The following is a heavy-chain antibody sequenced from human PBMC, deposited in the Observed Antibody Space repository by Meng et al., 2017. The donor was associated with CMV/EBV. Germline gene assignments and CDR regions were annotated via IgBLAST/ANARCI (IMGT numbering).Heavy chain of an antibody. V-gene: IGHV1-8*03. J-gene: IGHJ6*02. CDR3: ARSGTRYYETYYDFWSGYYYYYYGMDV. D-gene: IGHD3-3*01. CDR1: GYTFTSYD. Sequence: ASVKVSCKASGYTFTSYDINWVRQATGQGLEWMGWMNPNSGNTSYAQKFQGRVTITRNTSTSTAYMELSSLRSEDTAVYYCARSGTRYYETYYDFWSGYYYYYYGMDVWGQGTTVTVSS. CDR2: MNPNSGNT.